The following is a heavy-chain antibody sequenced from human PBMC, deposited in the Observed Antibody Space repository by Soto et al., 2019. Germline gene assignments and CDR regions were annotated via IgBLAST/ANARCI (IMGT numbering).Heavy chain of an antibody. CDR3: ARHEDWNCIFDL. V-gene: IGHV4-59*08. CDR2: ISYSGTT. J-gene: IGHJ4*02. Sequence: SETLSLTCTVSGGSMSSYYWSWIRRPPGKGLEWIGFISYSGTTNYNPSLKSRVTISLDTSKSQFSLKVNSVTAADTAVYYCARHEDWNCIFDLWGQGTLVTVSS. D-gene: IGHD1-7*01. CDR1: GGSMSSYY.